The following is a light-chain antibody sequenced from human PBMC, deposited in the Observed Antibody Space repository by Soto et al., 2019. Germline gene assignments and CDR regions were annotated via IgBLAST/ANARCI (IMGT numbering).Light chain of an antibody. V-gene: IGKV3-20*01. Sequence: EIVLTQSPGTLSLSPGERATLSCRASQSVSSTYLAWYQQKPGQAPRLLIYGASSRATGIPDRFSGSGSGTDFTLTISRLEPEDCAVYFCQQYDSSLYTFGQGIKVDIK. CDR1: QSVSSTY. CDR3: QQYDSSLYT. CDR2: GAS. J-gene: IGKJ2*01.